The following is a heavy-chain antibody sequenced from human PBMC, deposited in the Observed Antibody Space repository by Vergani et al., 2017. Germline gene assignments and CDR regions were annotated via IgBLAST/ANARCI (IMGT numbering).Heavy chain of an antibody. CDR2: IHYSGST. CDR3: ARQKDYYMDV. V-gene: IGHV4-31*03. Sequence: QVQLQESGPGLVKPSQTLSLTCTVSGGSITTGGYYWSWIRQRPGKGLEWIGYIHYSGSTYYNPSLESRLTISLDTSENHLSLKLTSVTAADTAVYYCARQKDYYMDVWGKGATVTVS. CDR1: GGSITTGGYY. J-gene: IGHJ6*03.